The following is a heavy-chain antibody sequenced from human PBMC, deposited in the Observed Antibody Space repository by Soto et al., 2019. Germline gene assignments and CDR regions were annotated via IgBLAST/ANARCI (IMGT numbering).Heavy chain of an antibody. J-gene: IGHJ6*02. D-gene: IGHD2-15*01. CDR3: APLSVSLSGPYGIHV. CDR1: GGSFSGYY. V-gene: IGHV4-34*01. CDR2: INHSGST. Sequence: LTCAVYGGSFSGYYWSWIRQPPGKGLEWIGEINHSGSTNYNPSLKSRVTISVDTSKNQFSLKLSSVTAADTAVYYCAPLSVSLSGPYGIHVWGQGTTVTVSS.